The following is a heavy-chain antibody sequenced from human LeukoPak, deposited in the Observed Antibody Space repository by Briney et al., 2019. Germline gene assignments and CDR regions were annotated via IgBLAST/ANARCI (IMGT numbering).Heavy chain of an antibody. D-gene: IGHD5-18*01. CDR1: GGSFSDYY. CDR2: INHSGST. J-gene: IGHJ4*02. Sequence: PSETLSLTCAVYGGSFSDYYWSWIRQPPGKGLEWIGEINHSGSTNYNPSLKSRVTISVDTSKNQFSLKLISVTAADTAVYYCASFRGYNYGYPGLDYWGQGTLVTVSS. CDR3: ASFRGYNYGYPGLDY. V-gene: IGHV4-34*01.